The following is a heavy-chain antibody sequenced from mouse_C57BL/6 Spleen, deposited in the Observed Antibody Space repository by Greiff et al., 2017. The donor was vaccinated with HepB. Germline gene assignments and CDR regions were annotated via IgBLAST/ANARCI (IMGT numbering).Heavy chain of an antibody. V-gene: IGHV1-15*01. CDR2: IDPETGGT. CDR3: TRERDSRFDY. CDR1: GYTFTDYE. D-gene: IGHD3-3*01. Sequence: QVQLQQSGAELVRPGASVTLSCKASGYTFTDYEMHWVKQTPVHGLEWIGAIDPETGGTAYNQKFKGKAILTADKSSSTAYMELRSLTSEDSAVYYCTRERDSRFDYWGQGTTLTVSS. J-gene: IGHJ2*01.